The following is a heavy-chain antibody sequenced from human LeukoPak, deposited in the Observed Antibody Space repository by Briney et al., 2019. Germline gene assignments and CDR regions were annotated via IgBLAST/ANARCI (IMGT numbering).Heavy chain of an antibody. CDR2: ISGSGGGT. CDR3: AKQLPVLDYFDY. D-gene: IGHD4-23*01. V-gene: IGHV3-23*01. CDR1: GFTFSSYA. Sequence: PGGSLRLSCAASGFTFSSYAMSWVRQAPGKGLEWVSVISGSGGGTYYADSVKGRFTISRDNSKNTLYLQMYSLRAEDTAVYYCAKQLPVLDYFDYWGQGTLVTVSS. J-gene: IGHJ4*02.